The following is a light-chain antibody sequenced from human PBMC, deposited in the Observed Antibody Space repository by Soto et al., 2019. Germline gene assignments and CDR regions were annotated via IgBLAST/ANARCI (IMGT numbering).Light chain of an antibody. J-gene: IGLJ1*01. V-gene: IGLV2-14*01. CDR1: SSDVGSYNY. CDR3: ISYTGSDTSYV. CDR2: EVR. Sequence: QSALTQPASVSGSPGQSITISCTGTSSDVGSYNYVAWYQQFPGKTPKLMIYEVRNRPSGVSSRFSGSKSGNTASLTISGLHAEHEADYYCISYTGSDTSYVFGTGTKVTVL.